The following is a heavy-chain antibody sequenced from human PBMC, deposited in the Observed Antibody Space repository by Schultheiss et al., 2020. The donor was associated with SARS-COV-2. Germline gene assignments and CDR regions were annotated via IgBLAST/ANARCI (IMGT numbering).Heavy chain of an antibody. Sequence: SETLSLTCTVSGGSISSGDYYWSWIRQPPGKGLEWIGSIYYSGNTYYNPSLKSRVTISVDTSKNQFSLKVTSVTAADTAVYYCARDLWGPPPDYWGQGTLVTVSS. V-gene: IGHV4-39*07. CDR1: GGSISSGDYY. CDR3: ARDLWGPPPDY. CDR2: IYYSGNT. J-gene: IGHJ4*02. D-gene: IGHD7-27*01.